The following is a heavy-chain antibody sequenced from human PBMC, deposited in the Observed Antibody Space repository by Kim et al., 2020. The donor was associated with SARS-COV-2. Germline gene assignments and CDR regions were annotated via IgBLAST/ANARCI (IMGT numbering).Heavy chain of an antibody. CDR3: ARLRSYDSRWVWVGYYFDY. J-gene: IGHJ4*02. V-gene: IGHV4-31*03. Sequence: SETLSLTCTVSGGSISSGGYYWSWIRQHPGKGLEWIGYIYYSGSTYYNPSLKSRVTISVDTSKNQFSLKLSSVTAADTAVYYCARLRSYDSRWVWVGYYFDYWGQGTLVTVSS. D-gene: IGHD3-3*01. CDR2: IYYSGST. CDR1: GGSISSGGYY.